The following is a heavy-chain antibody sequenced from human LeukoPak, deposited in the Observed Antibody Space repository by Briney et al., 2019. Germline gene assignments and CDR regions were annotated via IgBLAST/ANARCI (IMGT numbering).Heavy chain of an antibody. CDR3: ARGITRDPYYLDY. D-gene: IGHD1-20*01. Sequence: PGGSLRLSCAASGFTFSSDGIHWVRQAPGKGLEWVAFVSNNGIDKHYGDSVQGRFSISRDNSKNTLYLEMKRLRVEDTAMYYCARGITRDPYYLDYWGQGNLVTVSS. V-gene: IGHV3-30*12. J-gene: IGHJ4*02. CDR2: VSNNGIDK. CDR1: GFTFSSDG.